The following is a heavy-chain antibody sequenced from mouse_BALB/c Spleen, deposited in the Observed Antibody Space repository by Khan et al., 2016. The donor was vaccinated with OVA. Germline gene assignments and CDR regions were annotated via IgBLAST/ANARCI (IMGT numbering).Heavy chain of an antibody. CDR2: IRYSGVT. V-gene: IGHV3-2*02. CDR1: GYSITSGYA. D-gene: IGHD1-1*01. J-gene: IGHJ2*01. Sequence: EVQLQESGPGLVKPSQSLSLTCTVTGYSITSGYAWNWIRQFPGNKLEWMGYIRYSGVTSYTPSLKSRISITRDTSKNQFFLQLNSVTTEDTATYDCASGNYYGYSFDYWGQGTTLTVSS. CDR3: ASGNYYGYSFDY.